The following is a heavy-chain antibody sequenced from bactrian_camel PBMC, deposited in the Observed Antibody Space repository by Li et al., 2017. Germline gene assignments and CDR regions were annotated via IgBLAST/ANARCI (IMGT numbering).Heavy chain of an antibody. CDR2: MDSLGNP. J-gene: IGHJ4*01. D-gene: IGHD2*01. CDR1: GYTSGTYC. Sequence: VQLVESGGGLVQPGGSLRLSCTASGYTSGTYCMGWYRQAPGKEREGVAHMDSLGNPSYAESVKGRFTISKDNAKNTLYLQMNSLKPEDTAMYYCARGRSVSCGGLYAWNFWGQGTQVTVS. CDR3: ARGRSVSCGGLYAWNF. V-gene: IGHV3S53*01.